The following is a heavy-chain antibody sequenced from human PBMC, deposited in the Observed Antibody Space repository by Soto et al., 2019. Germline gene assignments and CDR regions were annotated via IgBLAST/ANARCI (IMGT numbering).Heavy chain of an antibody. Sequence: TGGSLRLSCAASGFTFSSYAMHWVRQAPGKGLEYVSAISSNGGSTYYANSVKGRFTISRDNSKNTLYLQMGSLRAEDMAVYYCARFSYCSGGGCYGSWFDPWGHGTLVTVSS. J-gene: IGHJ5*02. CDR2: ISSNGGST. CDR1: GFTFSSYA. D-gene: IGHD2-15*01. V-gene: IGHV3-64*01. CDR3: ARFSYCSGGGCYGSWFDP.